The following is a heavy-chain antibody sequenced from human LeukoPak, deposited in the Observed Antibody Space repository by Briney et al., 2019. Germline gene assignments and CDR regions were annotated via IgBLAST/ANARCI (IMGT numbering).Heavy chain of an antibody. D-gene: IGHD3-9*01. V-gene: IGHV1-2*02. Sequence: GASVKVSCKASGYTFTGYYTHWVRQAPGQGLEWMGWINPNSGGTNYAQKFQGRVTMTRDTSISTAYMELSRLRSDDTAVYYCARDLGDGSEYDILTGYYKPAEFLFDYWGQGTLVTVSS. CDR2: INPNSGGT. J-gene: IGHJ4*02. CDR1: GYTFTGYY. CDR3: ARDLGDGSEYDILTGYYKPAEFLFDY.